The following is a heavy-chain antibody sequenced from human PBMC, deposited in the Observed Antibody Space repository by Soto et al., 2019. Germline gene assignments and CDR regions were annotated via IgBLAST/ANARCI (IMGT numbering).Heavy chain of an antibody. D-gene: IGHD6-6*01. CDR3: TRGSSSSAGSFDY. V-gene: IGHV3-21*01. J-gene: IGHJ4*02. CDR1: GFTFSIYS. CDR2: ISSSSSYI. Sequence: GGSLRLSCAASGFTFSIYSMNWVRHAPGKGLEWVSSISSSSSYIYYADSVKGRFTISRDNAKNSLYLQMNSLRAEDTAVYYCTRGSSSSAGSFDYWGQGTLVTVSS.